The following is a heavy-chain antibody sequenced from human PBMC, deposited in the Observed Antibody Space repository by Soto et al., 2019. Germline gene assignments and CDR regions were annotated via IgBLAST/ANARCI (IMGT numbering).Heavy chain of an antibody. D-gene: IGHD1-1*01. CDR1: GYTFNNYA. CDR3: ATDRNDLDY. Sequence: QVQLVQSGAEAKKPGASVKVSCKASGYTFNNYAMHWVRQAPGQSLEWMGWINPGTGNTKYSQKFQDRVTLTRDTSASAAYLELSGLRSDDTAVYYCATDRNDLDYWGQGSLVTVSS. CDR2: INPGTGNT. J-gene: IGHJ4*02. V-gene: IGHV1-3*01.